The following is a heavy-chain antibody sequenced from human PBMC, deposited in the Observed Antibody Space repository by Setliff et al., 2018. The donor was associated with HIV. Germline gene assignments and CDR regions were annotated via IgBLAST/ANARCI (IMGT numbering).Heavy chain of an antibody. J-gene: IGHJ1*01. V-gene: IGHV4-59*01. D-gene: IGHD3-10*02. CDR1: SASISSYY. CDR3: ARSGSYVGPIQH. CDR2: VYYTGST. Sequence: PSETLSLTCTVSSASISSYYWSWIRQSPGKGREWIGYVYYTGSTNHNPSLKSRVTIGVDTSKNQFSLKMRSVTAADTAVYYCARSGSYVGPIQHWGQGTLVTVSS.